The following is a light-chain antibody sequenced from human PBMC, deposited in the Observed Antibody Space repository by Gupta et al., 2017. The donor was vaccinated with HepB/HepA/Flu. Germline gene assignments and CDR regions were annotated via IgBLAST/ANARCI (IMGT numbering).Light chain of an antibody. CDR2: SNN. Sequence: QSVLTQPPSASGTPGQRVTITCSGSSSNIGSNTVNWYQQLPGTAPKLLIYSNNQRPSVVPDRFSGSNSGTSASLAISGLQSEDEADYYCAAWDDILNAVVFGGGTKLTVL. V-gene: IGLV1-44*01. J-gene: IGLJ3*02. CDR3: AAWDDILNAVV. CDR1: SSNIGSNT.